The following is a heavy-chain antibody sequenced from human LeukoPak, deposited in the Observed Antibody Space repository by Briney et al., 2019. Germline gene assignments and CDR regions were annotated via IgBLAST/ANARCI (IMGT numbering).Heavy chain of an antibody. CDR1: GYSFTSYW. J-gene: IGHJ3*02. CDR2: IYPGDSDT. Sequence: GESLKISCKGSGYSFTSYWIGWVRQMPGKGLEWMGIIYPGDSDTGYSPSFQGQVTISADKSISTAYLQWSSLKASDTAMYYCARGGVAGKRPDAFDIWGQGTVVTVSS. D-gene: IGHD6-19*01. V-gene: IGHV5-51*01. CDR3: ARGGVAGKRPDAFDI.